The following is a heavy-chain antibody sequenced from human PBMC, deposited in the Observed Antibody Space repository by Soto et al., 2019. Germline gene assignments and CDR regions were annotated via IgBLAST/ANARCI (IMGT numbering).Heavy chain of an antibody. D-gene: IGHD2-8*01. J-gene: IGHJ6*02. Sequence: EVQLVESGGGLVQPGGSLRLSCAASGFTFSSYWMSWVRQAPGKGLEWVANIKQDGSEKYYVDSVKGRFTIYRDNAKNSLYLQMNSLRDEDTAVYYCASLGYCTNGVCSIYYYYGMDVWGQGTTVTVSS. CDR1: GFTFSSYW. CDR3: ASLGYCTNGVCSIYYYYGMDV. V-gene: IGHV3-7*03. CDR2: IKQDGSEK.